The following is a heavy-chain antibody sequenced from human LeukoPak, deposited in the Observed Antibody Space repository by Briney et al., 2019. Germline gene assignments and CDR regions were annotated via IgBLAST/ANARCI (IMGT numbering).Heavy chain of an antibody. J-gene: IGHJ4*02. Sequence: GGSLRLSCAASGFTFSSYSMNWVRQAPGKGLEWVSSISSSSSSIYHADSVRGRFTISRDNAKNSLYLQMNSLRAEDTSAYYCAREGGYGKSGDYWGQGTLVTVSS. CDR3: AREGGYGKSGDY. CDR1: GFTFSSYS. CDR2: ISSSSSSI. V-gene: IGHV3-21*01. D-gene: IGHD6-25*01.